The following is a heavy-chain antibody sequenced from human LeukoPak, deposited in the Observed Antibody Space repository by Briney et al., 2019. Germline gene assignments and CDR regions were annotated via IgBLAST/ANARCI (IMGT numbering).Heavy chain of an antibody. J-gene: IGHJ5*02. V-gene: IGHV3-30*02. Sequence: GGSLRLSCAASGFTFSNYGMHWVRQAPGKGLEWVAFIRYDGSNKYYADSVKGRFTISRDNSKNTLYLQMNSLRAEDTAVYYCANLKGLTDWFDPWGQGTLVTVSS. CDR2: IRYDGSNK. D-gene: IGHD1-20*01. CDR1: GFTFSNYG. CDR3: ANLKGLTDWFDP.